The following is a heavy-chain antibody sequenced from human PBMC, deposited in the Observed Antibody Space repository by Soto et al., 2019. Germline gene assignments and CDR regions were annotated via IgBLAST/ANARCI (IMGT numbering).Heavy chain of an antibody. D-gene: IGHD3-3*01. J-gene: IGHJ4*02. CDR2: IYYSGST. CDR1: GGSISSSSYY. Sequence: PSETLSLTCTVSGGSISSSSYYWGWIRQPPGKGLEWIGSIYYSGSTYYNPSLKSRVTISVDTSKNQFSLKLSSVTAADTAVYYCARGSLTIFGVVICDYWDQGTLVTVSS. CDR3: ARGSLTIFGVVICDY. V-gene: IGHV4-39*01.